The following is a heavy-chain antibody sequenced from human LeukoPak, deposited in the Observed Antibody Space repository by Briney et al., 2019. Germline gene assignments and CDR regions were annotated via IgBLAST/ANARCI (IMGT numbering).Heavy chain of an antibody. Sequence: PSETLSLTCTVSGGSISSSNYCWGWIRQPPGKGLEWIGEINHSGSTNYNPSLKSRVTISVDTSKNQFSLKLSSVTAADTAVYYCARGNDILTGYGYVPVVDVWGKGTTVTVSS. D-gene: IGHD3-9*01. CDR3: ARGNDILTGYGYVPVVDV. J-gene: IGHJ6*04. V-gene: IGHV4-39*07. CDR1: GGSISSSNYC. CDR2: INHSGST.